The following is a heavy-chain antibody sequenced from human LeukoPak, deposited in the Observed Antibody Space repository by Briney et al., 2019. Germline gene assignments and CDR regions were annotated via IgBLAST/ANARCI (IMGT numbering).Heavy chain of an antibody. CDR3: AKVRWGSDNALDS. V-gene: IGHV3-30*18. J-gene: IGHJ4*02. D-gene: IGHD3-16*01. Sequence: PGGSLRLSCAASGFPFSDYGMYWVRQAPGKGLEWLAVISHDGNIKYYADSVKGRITISRDNCMKTLYLQMNSLRAEATALYYCAKVRWGSDNALDSWGQGTLVTVSS. CDR2: ISHDGNIK. CDR1: GFPFSDYG.